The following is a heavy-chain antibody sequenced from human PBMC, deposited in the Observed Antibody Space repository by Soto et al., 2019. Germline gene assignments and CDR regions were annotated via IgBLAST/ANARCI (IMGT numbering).Heavy chain of an antibody. CDR2: ISSSGSII. D-gene: IGHD3-22*01. Sequence: GGSLRLSCAASGFTFSDYYMSWIRQAPGKGLEWVSDISSSGSIIYYADSVKGRFTISRDNAKNSLYLQMNSLRAEDTAVYYCARVNGYYYYDMDVWGQGTTVTVSS. CDR3: ARVNGYYYYDMDV. J-gene: IGHJ6*02. V-gene: IGHV3-11*01. CDR1: GFTFSDYY.